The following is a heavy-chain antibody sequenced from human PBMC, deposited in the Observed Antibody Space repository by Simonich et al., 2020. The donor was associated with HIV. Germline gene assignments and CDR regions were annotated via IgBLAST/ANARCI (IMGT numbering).Heavy chain of an antibody. V-gene: IGHV1-18*01. CDR2: ISAYNGNT. Sequence: QVQLVQSGAEVKKPGAAVKVSCKASGYFFTSYGISWVRQAPGQGLEWMGWISAYNGNTNQAQKLQGRVTMTTDTATSTTYMELRSLRSDDTAVYYCARWSPQDPYYYYYYMDVWGKGTTVTVSS. CDR1: GYFFTSYG. D-gene: IGHD2-15*01. J-gene: IGHJ6*03. CDR3: ARWSPQDPYYYYYYMDV.